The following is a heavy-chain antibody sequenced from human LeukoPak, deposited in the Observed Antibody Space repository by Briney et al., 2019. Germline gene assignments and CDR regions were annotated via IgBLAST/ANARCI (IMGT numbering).Heavy chain of an antibody. CDR1: VDSVSSNSAA. CDR2: TYCRSKWYN. CDR3: ARSSTAGEGSLDFDY. V-gene: IGHV6-1*01. D-gene: IGHD6-13*01. Sequence: SQTLALTCAFSVDSVSSNSAAWSWTRQSPSRGLEWLGRTYCRSKWYNDYAVSVKSRITINPDTSKNQFSLHLNSVTPEDTAVYYCARSSTAGEGSLDFDYWGQGTLVTVSS. J-gene: IGHJ4*02.